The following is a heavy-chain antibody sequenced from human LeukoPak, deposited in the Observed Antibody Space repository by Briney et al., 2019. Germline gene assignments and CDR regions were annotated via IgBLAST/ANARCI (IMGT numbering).Heavy chain of an antibody. D-gene: IGHD3-22*01. Sequence: GRSLRLSCAASGFTFDDYAMHWVRQARGKGLEWVSGISWNSGSIGYADSVKGRFTISRDNAKNSLYLQMNSLRAEDTALYYCAKVARYYYDSSSGVAFDIWGQGTMVTVSS. CDR1: GFTFDDYA. V-gene: IGHV3-9*01. J-gene: IGHJ3*02. CDR3: AKVARYYYDSSSGVAFDI. CDR2: ISWNSGSI.